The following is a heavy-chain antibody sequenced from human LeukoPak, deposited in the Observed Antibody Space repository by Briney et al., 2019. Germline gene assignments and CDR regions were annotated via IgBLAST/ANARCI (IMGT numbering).Heavy chain of an antibody. V-gene: IGHV4-61*02. Sequence: PSQTLSLTCTVSGDSIISGSYYWTWIRQPAGKTLEWIVRIYTSGSTNYNPSVASRSTISIDSADNQFSLRLSSVTAAHTAIYYLSRVWWHRGQWFDSWGQGTLVRVSS. CDR1: GDSIISGSYY. D-gene: IGHD2-21*01. CDR2: IYTSGST. J-gene: IGHJ5*01. CDR3: SRVWWHRGQWFDS.